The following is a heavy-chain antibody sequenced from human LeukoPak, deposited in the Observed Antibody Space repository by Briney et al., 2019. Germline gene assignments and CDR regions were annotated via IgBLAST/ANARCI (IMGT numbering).Heavy chain of an antibody. CDR3: TRHDAVPVIGHGMGV. V-gene: IGHV4-59*08. CDR2: IYYNGIT. D-gene: IGHD3-16*02. CDR1: GGSIRSYY. Sequence: SETLSLTCTVSGGSIRSYYWSWIRQPPGKGLEGVGYIYYNGITNYNPSLESRVTISVDTSKNQFSLKLSSVTAADTAVYYCTRHDAVPVIGHGMGVWGQGTTVTVS. J-gene: IGHJ6*02.